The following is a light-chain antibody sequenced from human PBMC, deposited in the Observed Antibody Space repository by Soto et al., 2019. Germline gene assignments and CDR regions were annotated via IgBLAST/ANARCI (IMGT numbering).Light chain of an antibody. J-gene: IGKJ3*01. CDR1: QSISSW. Sequence: DIQMTQSPSTLSASVGDRVTITCRASQSISSWLAWYQQKPGKAPKLLIYKASSLESGVPSRFSGSGSGPEFTLTISSLQPDDFATYYCQQYNSYPLTFVPGTNVDIK. V-gene: IGKV1-5*03. CDR2: KAS. CDR3: QQYNSYPLT.